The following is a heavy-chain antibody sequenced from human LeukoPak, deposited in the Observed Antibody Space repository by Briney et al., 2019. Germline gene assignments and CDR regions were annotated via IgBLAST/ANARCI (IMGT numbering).Heavy chain of an antibody. J-gene: IGHJ4*02. V-gene: IGHV1-18*01. Sequence: ASVKVSCKASGYTFTSYGISWVRQAPGQGLEWMGWISAYNGNTNYAQKLQGRVTMTEDTSTDTAYMELSSLRSEDTAVYYCTTRVPIVGLDHWGQGTLITVSS. CDR2: ISAYNGNT. CDR1: GYTFTSYG. D-gene: IGHD1-26*01. CDR3: TTRVPIVGLDH.